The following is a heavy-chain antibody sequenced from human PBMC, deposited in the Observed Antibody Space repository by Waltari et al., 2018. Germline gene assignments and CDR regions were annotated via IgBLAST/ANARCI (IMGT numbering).Heavy chain of an antibody. CDR2: IYHRGST. CDR3: ARVTPLYSSGWVGWVDY. Sequence: QVQLQESGPGLVKPSETLSLTCAVSGYSIRSGSYWGWIGQPPGKGREGIGSIYHRGSTYNNPSLKSRVTISVDTSKNQFSLKRSSVTAADTAVYYCARVTPLYSSGWVGWVDYWGQGTLVTVSS. CDR1: GYSIRSGSY. J-gene: IGHJ4*02. D-gene: IGHD6-19*01. V-gene: IGHV4-38-2*01.